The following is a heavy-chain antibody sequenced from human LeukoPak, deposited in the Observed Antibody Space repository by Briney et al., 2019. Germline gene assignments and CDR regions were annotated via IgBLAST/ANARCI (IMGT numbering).Heavy chain of an antibody. Sequence: GGSLRLSCAASGFTVSSNYMSWVRQAPGQGLEWVAVINGGGSTYYPDSGKGRYTNSRGNSKNTLYLQMNSLRAEDTAVYYCARADYYDSQFYYWGQGTLFTVSS. CDR3: ARADYYDSQFYY. J-gene: IGHJ4*02. V-gene: IGHV3-53*01. CDR2: INGGGST. CDR1: GFTVSSNY. D-gene: IGHD3-22*01.